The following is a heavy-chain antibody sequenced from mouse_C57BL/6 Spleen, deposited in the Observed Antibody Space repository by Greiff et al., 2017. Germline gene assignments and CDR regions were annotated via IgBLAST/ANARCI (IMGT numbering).Heavy chain of an antibody. CDR1: GYTFTSYW. D-gene: IGHD4-1*01. J-gene: IGHJ3*01. CDR3: ARERTVAY. V-gene: IGHV1-59*01. Sequence: QVQLKQPGAELVRPGTSVKLSCKASGYTFTSYWMHWVKQRPGQGLEWIGVIDPSDSYTNYNQKFKGKATLTVDTSSSTAYMQLSSLTSEDSAVYYWARERTVAYWGQGTLVTVSA. CDR2: IDPSDSYT.